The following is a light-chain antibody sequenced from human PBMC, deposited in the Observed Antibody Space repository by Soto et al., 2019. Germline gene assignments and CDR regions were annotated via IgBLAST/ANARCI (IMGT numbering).Light chain of an antibody. J-gene: IGKJ1*01. CDR3: QHYNSYSEA. CDR2: KAS. Sequence: IQVTPSPFTLSGSVGDRVTITCRASQTISSWLAWYQQKPGKAPKLLIYKASTLKSGVPSRFSGSGSGTEFTLTISSLQSDDFATYYCQHYNSYSEAFGQGTKVDIK. CDR1: QTISSW. V-gene: IGKV1-5*03.